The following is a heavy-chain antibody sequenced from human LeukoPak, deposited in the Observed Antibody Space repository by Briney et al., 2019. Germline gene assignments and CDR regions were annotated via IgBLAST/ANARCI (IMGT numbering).Heavy chain of an antibody. CDR1: GYTFTSYD. CDR2: MNPNSGNT. D-gene: IGHD3-9*01. CDR3: ATLLRYFDWFQDY. J-gene: IGHJ4*02. V-gene: IGHV1-8*01. Sequence: ASVKVSCKASGYTFTSYDINWVRQATGQGLEWMGWMNPNSGNTGYAQKFQGRVTMTRNTSISTAYMELSSLRSEDTAVYYCATLLRYFDWFQDYWGQGTLVTVSS.